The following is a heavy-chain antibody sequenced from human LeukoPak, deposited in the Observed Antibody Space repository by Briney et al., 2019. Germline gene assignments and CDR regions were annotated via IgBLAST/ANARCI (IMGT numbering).Heavy chain of an antibody. CDR2: ISGDGGST. V-gene: IGHV3-43*02. CDR1: GFTFDDYA. Sequence: QAGGSLRLSCAASGFTFDDYAMHWVRQAPGKGLEWVSLISGDGGSTYYADSVKGRFTISRDNSKNSLYLQMNSLRTEDTALYYCAEEESGHSSGWTPFDYWGQGTLVTVSS. CDR3: AEEESGHSSGWTPFDY. J-gene: IGHJ4*02. D-gene: IGHD6-19*01.